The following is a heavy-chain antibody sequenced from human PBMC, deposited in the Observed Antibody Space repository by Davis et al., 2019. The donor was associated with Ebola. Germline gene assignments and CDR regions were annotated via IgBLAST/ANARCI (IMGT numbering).Heavy chain of an antibody. CDR3: AKVVQGI. V-gene: IGHV3-30*04. J-gene: IGHJ4*02. CDR1: GFTFSSYA. Sequence: GGSLRLSCAASGFTFSSYAMHWVRQAPGKGLEWVAVISYDGSNKYYADSVKGRFTISRDNSKNTLYLQMNSLRAEDTAVYYCAKVVQGIWGQGTLVTVSS. D-gene: IGHD1-1*01. CDR2: ISYDGSNK.